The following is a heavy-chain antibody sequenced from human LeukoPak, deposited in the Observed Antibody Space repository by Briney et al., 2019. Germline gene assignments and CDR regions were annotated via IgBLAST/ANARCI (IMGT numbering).Heavy chain of an antibody. CDR2: IYTSGST. D-gene: IGHD2-21*01. CDR3: ARELGIDYYYYMDV. J-gene: IGHJ6*03. CDR1: GGSISSGGYY. V-gene: IGHV4-61*02. Sequence: TLSLTCTVSGGSISSGGYYWSWIRQPPGKGLEWIGRIYTSGSTNYNPSLKSRVTISVDTSKNQFSLKLSSVTAADTAVYYCARELGIDYYYYMDVWGKGTTVTVSS.